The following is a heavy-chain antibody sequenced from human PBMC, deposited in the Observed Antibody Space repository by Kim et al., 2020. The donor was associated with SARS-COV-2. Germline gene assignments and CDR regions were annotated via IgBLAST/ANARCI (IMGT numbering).Heavy chain of an antibody. J-gene: IGHJ4*02. Sequence: SETLSLTCTVSGGSISSYYWSWIRQPPGKGLEWIGYIYYSGSTNYNPSLKSRVTISVDTSKNKFSLMLSSVTAADTAGYYCARLVQGSFDYWGQGTLVTVSS. CDR1: GGSISSYY. D-gene: IGHD3-16*02. V-gene: IGHV4-59*01. CDR2: IYYSGST. CDR3: ARLVQGSFDY.